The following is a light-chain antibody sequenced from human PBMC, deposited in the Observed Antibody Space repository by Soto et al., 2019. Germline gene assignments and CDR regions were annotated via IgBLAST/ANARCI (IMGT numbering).Light chain of an antibody. CDR1: SSELGGYNY. CDR3: CSYTTSNTRQIV. Sequence: SALTRPASLSPSPGQSITISCTGTSSELGGYNYVSWYQHHPGKAPKLMIYDVSNRPSGVSNRFSGSMSGNTASLTISGLQPEDEADYYCCSYTTSNTRQIVFGTGTKVTVL. CDR2: DVS. V-gene: IGLV2-14*03. J-gene: IGLJ1*01.